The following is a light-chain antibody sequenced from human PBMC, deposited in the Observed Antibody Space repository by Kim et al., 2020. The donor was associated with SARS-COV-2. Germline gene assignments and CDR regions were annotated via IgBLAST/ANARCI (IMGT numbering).Light chain of an antibody. CDR2: AAS. Sequence: SLAPGDRATLSCRASQGIGGNYLAWYQQKPGQAPSLLIYAASKRATDIPDRFSGSGSDTDFTLTISRLDPEDFAVYFCQFCGSPVTFGQGTKLEI. CDR1: QGIGGNY. CDR3: QFCGSPVT. V-gene: IGKV3-20*01. J-gene: IGKJ2*01.